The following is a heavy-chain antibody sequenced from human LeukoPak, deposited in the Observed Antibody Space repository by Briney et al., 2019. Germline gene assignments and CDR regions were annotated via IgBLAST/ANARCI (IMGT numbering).Heavy chain of an antibody. D-gene: IGHD5-12*01. V-gene: IGHV3-74*01. CDR2: INTDGITT. Sequence: GGPLRLSCAASGFTFSSYWMHWVRQAPGKGLVWVSRINTDGITTSYADSVKGRFTISRDNAKNTLYLQMNSLRAEDTAVYYCARETGYASYYFDYWGQGTLVTVSS. J-gene: IGHJ4*02. CDR3: ARETGYASYYFDY. CDR1: GFTFSSYW.